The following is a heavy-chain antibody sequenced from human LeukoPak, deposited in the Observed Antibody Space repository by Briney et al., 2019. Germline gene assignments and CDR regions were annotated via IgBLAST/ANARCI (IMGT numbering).Heavy chain of an antibody. Sequence: GGSLRLSCAASGFTFSDYYMSWIRQAPGKGLEWVANIKQDGSEKYYVDSVKGRFTISRDNAKNSLYLQMNSLRAEDTAVYYCARPPIAAGQYNWFDPWGQGTLVTVSS. V-gene: IGHV3-7*01. J-gene: IGHJ5*02. D-gene: IGHD6-13*01. CDR1: GFTFSDYY. CDR2: IKQDGSEK. CDR3: ARPPIAAGQYNWFDP.